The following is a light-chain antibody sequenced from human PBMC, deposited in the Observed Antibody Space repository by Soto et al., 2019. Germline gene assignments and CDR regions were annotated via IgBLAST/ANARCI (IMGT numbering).Light chain of an antibody. V-gene: IGKV1-39*01. CDR2: AAS. CDR1: QSISRS. CDR3: QQTYLPST. Sequence: DIQMIQSPSSLSISVGDRVTITCRASQSISRSLNWYQQKPGKAPKLLIYAASSLQSGVPSRFSGSGSGTDFTLTVSSLQPEDFATYYRQQTYLPSTFGGGTKVDI. J-gene: IGKJ4*01.